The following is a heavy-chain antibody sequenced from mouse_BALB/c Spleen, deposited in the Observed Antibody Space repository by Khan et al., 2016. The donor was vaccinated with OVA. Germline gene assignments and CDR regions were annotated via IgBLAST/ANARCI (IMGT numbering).Heavy chain of an antibody. Sequence: LVESGGGLVKPGGSLKLSCAASGFTFSNHAMSWGRQSPEKRLELVASISSGDSTYYPDSVKGRFTISSDNARNILYLQMSSLGSEVKAMYYCARDYWFAYWGQGTLVTVSA. CDR3: ARDYWFAY. CDR1: GFTFSNHA. J-gene: IGHJ3*01. CDR2: ISSGDST. V-gene: IGHV5-6-5*01.